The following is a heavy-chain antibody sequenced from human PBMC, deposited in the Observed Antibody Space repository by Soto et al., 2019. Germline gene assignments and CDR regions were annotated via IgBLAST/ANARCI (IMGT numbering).Heavy chain of an antibody. CDR3: ARTSRFEY. CDR2: INHRGST. J-gene: IGHJ4*02. Sequence: SETLSLTCTVSGGSVSSGSYYWSWVRQPPGKGLEWIGEINHRGSTNYNPSLKSRVTISVDTSKNQFSLKLSSVTAAETAVYYCARTSRFEYWGQGTLVTVSS. CDR1: GGSVSSGSYY. D-gene: IGHD6-6*01. V-gene: IGHV4-39*07.